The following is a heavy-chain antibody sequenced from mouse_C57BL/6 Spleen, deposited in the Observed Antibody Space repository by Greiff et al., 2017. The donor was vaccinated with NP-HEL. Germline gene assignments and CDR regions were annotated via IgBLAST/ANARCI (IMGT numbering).Heavy chain of an antibody. J-gene: IGHJ4*01. CDR2: IDPSDSET. V-gene: IGHV1-52*01. Sequence: QVQLKQPGAELVRPGSSVKLSCKASGYTFTSYWMHWVKQRPIQGLEWIGNIDPSDSETHYNQKFKDKATLTVDKSSSTAYMQLSSLTSEDSAVYYCARWGGDAMDYWGQGTSVTVSS. CDR1: GYTFTSYW. CDR3: ARWGGDAMDY.